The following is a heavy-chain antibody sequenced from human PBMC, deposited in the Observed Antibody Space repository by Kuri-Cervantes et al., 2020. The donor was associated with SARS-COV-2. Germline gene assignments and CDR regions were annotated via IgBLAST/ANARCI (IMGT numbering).Heavy chain of an antibody. Sequence: GESLKISCAASGFTFSSYAMHWVRQAPGKGLEWVAVISYDGSNKYYADSVKGRFTVSRDNARNSLFLQMSSLRAEDTALYYCARDQRNANWDYWGQGTLVTVSS. CDR2: ISYDGSNK. CDR1: GFTFSSYA. D-gene: IGHD2-2*01. CDR3: ARDQRNANWDY. V-gene: IGHV3-30-3*01. J-gene: IGHJ4*02.